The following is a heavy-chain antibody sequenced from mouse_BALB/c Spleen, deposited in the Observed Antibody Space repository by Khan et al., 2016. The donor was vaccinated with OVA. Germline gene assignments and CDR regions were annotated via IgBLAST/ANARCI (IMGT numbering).Heavy chain of an antibody. V-gene: IGHV2-9*02. J-gene: IGHJ3*01. CDR1: GFSLSNYG. CDR3: ARSYDYDVGGFAY. Sequence: QVQLKQSGPGLVAPSQSLSITCTVSGFSLSNYGIHWVRQPPGKGLEWLGVIWTGGITNYNSALKSRLIISKDNSKSQVFLKMNRLQTDDTAIYYCARSYDYDVGGFAYWGQGTLVTVSA. CDR2: IWTGGIT. D-gene: IGHD2-4*01.